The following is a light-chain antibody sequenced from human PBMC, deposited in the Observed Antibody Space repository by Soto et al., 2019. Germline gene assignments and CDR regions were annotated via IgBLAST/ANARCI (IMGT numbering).Light chain of an antibody. CDR1: SSDVGVFNY. Sequence: QSVLTQPASVSGSPGQSITISCTGTSSDVGVFNYVSWYQHHPGKAPKLMIYDVDNRPSGVSNRFSGSKSGNTASLTISGLQAEDEADYYCSSYTSSSTVLFGGGTKLTVL. J-gene: IGLJ2*01. CDR2: DVD. V-gene: IGLV2-14*03. CDR3: SSYTSSSTVL.